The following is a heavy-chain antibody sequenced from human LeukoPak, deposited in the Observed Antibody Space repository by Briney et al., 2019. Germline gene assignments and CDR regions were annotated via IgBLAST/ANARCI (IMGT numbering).Heavy chain of an antibody. V-gene: IGHV4-34*01. CDR2: INHSGST. J-gene: IGHJ4*02. CDR1: GGSFSGYY. CDR3: ARRRYDFWSGQIYYFDY. D-gene: IGHD3-3*01. Sequence: SETLSLTCAVYGGSFSGYYWSWIRQSPGKGLEWIGEINHSGSTNYNPSLKSRVTISVDTSKNQFSLKLSSVTAADTAVYYCARRRYDFWSGQIYYFDYWGQGTLVTVSS.